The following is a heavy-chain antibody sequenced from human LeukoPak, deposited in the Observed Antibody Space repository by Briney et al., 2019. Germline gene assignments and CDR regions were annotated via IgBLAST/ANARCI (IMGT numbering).Heavy chain of an antibody. CDR1: GFTFSSHG. D-gene: IGHD6-13*01. V-gene: IGHV3-21*01. CDR2: ISSSSSYI. J-gene: IGHJ5*02. Sequence: GGSLRLSCAASGFTFSSHGMNWVRQAPGKGLEWVSSISSSSSYIYYTDSVKGRFTISRDNAKNSLYLQMNSLRAEDTAVYYCARGIAAAGNGGFDPWGQGTLVTVSS. CDR3: ARGIAAAGNGGFDP.